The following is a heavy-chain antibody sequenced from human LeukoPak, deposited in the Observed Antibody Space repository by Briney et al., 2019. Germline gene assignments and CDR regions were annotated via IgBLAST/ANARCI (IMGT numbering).Heavy chain of an antibody. CDR1: GFTFSSYE. Sequence: GGSLRLSCAASGFTFSSYEMNWLRQAPGKGLEWVSYISSSGSTIYYADSVKGRFTISRDNAKNSLYLQMNSLGSEDTAVYYCARRNYAVWDAFDIWGQGTMVTVSS. CDR3: ARRNYAVWDAFDI. D-gene: IGHD3-16*01. J-gene: IGHJ3*02. CDR2: ISSSGSTI. V-gene: IGHV3-48*03.